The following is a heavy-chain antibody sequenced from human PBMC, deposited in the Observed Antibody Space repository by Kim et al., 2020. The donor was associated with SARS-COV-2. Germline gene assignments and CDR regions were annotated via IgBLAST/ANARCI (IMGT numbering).Heavy chain of an antibody. CDR3: ARDSLRPLGRAYYYYGMDV. J-gene: IGHJ6*02. V-gene: IGHV4-31*03. CDR2: IYYSGST. Sequence: SETLSLTCTVSGGSISSGGYYWSWIRQHPGKGLEWIGYIYYSGSTYYNPSLKSRVTISVDTSKNQFSLKLSSVTAADTAVYYCARDSLRPLGRAYYYYGMDVWGQGTTVTVSS. D-gene: IGHD5-12*01. CDR1: GGSISSGGYY.